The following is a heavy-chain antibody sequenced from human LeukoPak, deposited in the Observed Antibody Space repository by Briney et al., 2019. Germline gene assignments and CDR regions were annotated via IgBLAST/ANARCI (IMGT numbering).Heavy chain of an antibody. V-gene: IGHV3-30*02. CDR2: IRYDGSNK. CDR1: RFTFSSYG. CDR3: AKLGTGYGGNPPLDY. D-gene: IGHD4-23*01. Sequence: GGSLRLSCAASRFTFSSYGMHWVRQAPGKGLEWVAFIRYDGSNKYYADSVKGRFTISRDNSKNTLYLQMNSLRAEDTAVYYCAKLGTGYGGNPPLDYWGQGTLVTVSS. J-gene: IGHJ4*02.